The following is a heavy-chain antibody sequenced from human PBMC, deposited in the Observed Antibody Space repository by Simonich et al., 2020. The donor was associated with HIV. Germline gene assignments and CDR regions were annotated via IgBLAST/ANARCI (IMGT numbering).Heavy chain of an antibody. CDR1: GDSISSWTSY. CDR2: FKYIGSS. J-gene: IGHJ3*02. CDR3: ARHQTGTDAFDI. D-gene: IGHD1-1*01. V-gene: IGHV4-39*01. Sequence: QLQVQESGPGLVKPSETLSLTCIVFGDSISSWTSYWGWIRQPPGKGLEWIGNFKYIGSSYYNPSLKSRVTLSVDTSKNQFSLKLTSVTAADTAMYYCARHQTGTDAFDIWGQGTMVAVSS.